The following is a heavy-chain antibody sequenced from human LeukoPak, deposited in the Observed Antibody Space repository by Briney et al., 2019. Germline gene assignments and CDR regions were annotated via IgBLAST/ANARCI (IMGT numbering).Heavy chain of an antibody. CDR3: ARDRYYDILTGNFDY. V-gene: IGHV3-7*01. CDR2: IKLDGSEK. CDR1: GFTFSSYW. D-gene: IGHD3-9*01. Sequence: GGSLRLSCVASGFTFSSYWMSWVRQAPGKGLEWVANIKLDGSEKHYVGSVKGRLTISRDNAKNSLYLQMNSLRAEDTAVYYCARDRYYDILTGNFDYWGQGTLVTVSS. J-gene: IGHJ4*02.